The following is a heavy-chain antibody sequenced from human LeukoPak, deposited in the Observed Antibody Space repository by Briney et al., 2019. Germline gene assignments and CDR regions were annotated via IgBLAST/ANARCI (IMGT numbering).Heavy chain of an antibody. J-gene: IGHJ3*02. CDR1: GYGFTNYW. Sequence: GAYLMISCKGSGYGFTNYWISRVRQMPGEGLEWMGRINPGGSDTAYSPSFQGHVTISADKSITTAYLQLSRLKASDTAMYYCARRGYSDGWESVDIWCQGT. D-gene: IGHD5-18*01. CDR2: INPGGSDT. V-gene: IGHV5-10-1*01. CDR3: ARRGYSDGWESVDI.